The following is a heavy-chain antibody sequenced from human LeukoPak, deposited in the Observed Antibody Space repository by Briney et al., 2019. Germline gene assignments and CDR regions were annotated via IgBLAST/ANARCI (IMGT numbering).Heavy chain of an antibody. CDR1: GGSISSSSYY. D-gene: IGHD3-22*01. CDR2: IYYSGST. CDR3: ASGDYDSSGYYYAFDY. V-gene: IGHV4-39*01. J-gene: IGHJ4*02. Sequence: SQTLSLTCTVSGGSISSSSYYWGGIRQPPGKGLEWIGSIYYSGSTYYNPSLKCRVTISVDTSKYPVSLRLSSVIAADTALYYCASGDYDSSGYYYAFDYWGRGTLVTASS.